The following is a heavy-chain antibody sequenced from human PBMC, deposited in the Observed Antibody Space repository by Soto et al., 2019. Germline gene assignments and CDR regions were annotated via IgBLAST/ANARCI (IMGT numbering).Heavy chain of an antibody. J-gene: IGHJ3*02. CDR1: GYPFTSYY. CDR3: ARGTRWTAPPLDVFDI. V-gene: IGHV1-46*01. D-gene: IGHD1-1*01. Sequence: QVQLVQSGAEVKRPGASVKVSCKASGYPFTSYYMHWVRQAPGQGLEWMGIINPSGGSTNYAQKFQGRVTMTRATSTSTVYMVLSSLRSEDTAVYYCARGTRWTAPPLDVFDIWGQGTTVTVSS. CDR2: INPSGGST.